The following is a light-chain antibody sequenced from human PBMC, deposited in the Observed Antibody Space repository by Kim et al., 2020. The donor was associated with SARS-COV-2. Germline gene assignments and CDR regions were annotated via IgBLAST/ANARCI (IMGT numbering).Light chain of an antibody. J-gene: IGKJ1*01. CDR1: QSVSYSN. Sequence: SPGERATTSGRASQSVSYSNVAWYQHKPGRAPRLLIYGASTRATGIPDRFSGSGSGTDFTLTISRLEPEDFAMYYCQQYGYSPWTFGQGTKVDIK. V-gene: IGKV3-20*01. CDR3: QQYGYSPWT. CDR2: GAS.